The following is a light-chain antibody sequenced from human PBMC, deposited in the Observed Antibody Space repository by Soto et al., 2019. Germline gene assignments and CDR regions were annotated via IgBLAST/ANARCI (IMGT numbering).Light chain of an antibody. V-gene: IGLV2-14*01. Sequence: SALTQPASVSGSPGQSITISCTGTSSDVGGYNYVSWYQQHPGKAPKLMIYDVRNRPSGVSNRFSGSKSGNTASLTISGLQAEDEADYYCSSYTTSSIVIFGGGTKLTVL. J-gene: IGLJ2*01. CDR2: DVR. CDR1: SSDVGGYNY. CDR3: SSYTTSSIVI.